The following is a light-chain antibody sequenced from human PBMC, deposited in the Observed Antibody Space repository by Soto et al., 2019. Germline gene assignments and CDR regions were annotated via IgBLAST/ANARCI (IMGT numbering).Light chain of an antibody. Sequence: QSALTQPPSASGSPGQSVTISCTGTSRDVGGYNYVSWYQQHPGKAPKLLIYEVTKRPSGVPDRFSGSKSGNTASLTVSGLQADDEADYFCCSNAGSHFYFFGPGTKLTVL. J-gene: IGLJ1*01. CDR2: EVT. V-gene: IGLV2-8*01. CDR1: SRDVGGYNY. CDR3: CSNAGSHFYF.